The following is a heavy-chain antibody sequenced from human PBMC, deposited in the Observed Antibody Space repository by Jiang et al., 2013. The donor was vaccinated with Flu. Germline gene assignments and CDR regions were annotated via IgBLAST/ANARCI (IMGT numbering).Heavy chain of an antibody. D-gene: IGHD1-26*01. J-gene: IGHJ4*02. CDR3: TTEIVGATLPIDY. Sequence: VQLLESGGGLVKPGGSLRLSCAASGFTFSNAWMNWVRQAPGKGLEWVGRIKSKTDGGTTDYAAPVKGRFTISRDDSKNTLYLQMNSLKTEDTAVYYCTTEIVGATLPIDYWGQGTLVTVSS. CDR2: IKSKTDGGTT. CDR1: GFTFSNAW. V-gene: IGHV3-15*07.